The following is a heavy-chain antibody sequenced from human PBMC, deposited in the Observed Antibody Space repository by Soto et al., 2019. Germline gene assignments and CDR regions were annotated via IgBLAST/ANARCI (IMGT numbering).Heavy chain of an antibody. J-gene: IGHJ4*02. CDR3: TTDNPLLWFGELFDFDY. Sequence: ESGGGLVKPGGSLRLSCAASGFTFSNAWMNWVRQAPGKGLEWVGRIKSKTDGGTTDYAAPVKGRFTISRDDSKNTLYLQMNSLKTEDTAVYYCTTDNPLLWFGELFDFDYWGQGTLVTVSS. CDR1: GFTFSNAW. CDR2: IKSKTDGGTT. D-gene: IGHD3-10*01. V-gene: IGHV3-15*07.